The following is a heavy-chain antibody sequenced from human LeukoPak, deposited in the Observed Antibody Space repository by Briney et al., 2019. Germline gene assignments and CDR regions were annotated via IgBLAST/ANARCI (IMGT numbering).Heavy chain of an antibody. V-gene: IGHV1-18*01. J-gene: IGHJ3*02. CDR1: GYTFTSYG. D-gene: IGHD3-22*01. CDR2: ISAYNGNT. Sequence: ASVKVSCKASGYTFTSYGISWVRQAPGQGLEWMGWISAYNGNTNYAQKLQGRVTMTTDTSTSTAYRELRSLRSDDTAVYYCARDVGYDSSGDDAFDIWGQGTMVTVSS. CDR3: ARDVGYDSSGDDAFDI.